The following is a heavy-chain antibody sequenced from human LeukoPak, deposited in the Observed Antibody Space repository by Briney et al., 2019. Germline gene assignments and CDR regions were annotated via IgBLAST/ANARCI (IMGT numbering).Heavy chain of an antibody. V-gene: IGHV5-51*01. CDR2: IYPGDSDT. J-gene: IGHJ4*02. Sequence: GESLKISCKGSGYRFTSYWIGWVRQLPGKGLEWMGIIYPGDSDTRYSPSFQGQVTISADKSISTAYLQWSSLKASDTAMYYCATVRYCSGGSCRRNYFDYWGQGTLVTVSS. CDR3: ATVRYCSGGSCRRNYFDY. CDR1: GYRFTSYW. D-gene: IGHD2-15*01.